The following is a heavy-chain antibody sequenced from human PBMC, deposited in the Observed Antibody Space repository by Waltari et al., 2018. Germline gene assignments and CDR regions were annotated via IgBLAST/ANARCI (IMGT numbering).Heavy chain of an antibody. CDR2: LIPICGTA. CDR1: GGTFSSYA. CDR3: ARVIRSGSYDGEYFDY. Sequence: QVQLVQSGAEVKKPGSSVKVSCKASGGTFSSYAISWVRQAPGQGLEWMGGLIPICGTANYAQKFQGRVTITADEATSTAYMELSSLRSEDTAVYYCARVIRSGSYDGEYFDYWGQGTLVTVSS. J-gene: IGHJ4*02. D-gene: IGHD1-26*01. V-gene: IGHV1-69*01.